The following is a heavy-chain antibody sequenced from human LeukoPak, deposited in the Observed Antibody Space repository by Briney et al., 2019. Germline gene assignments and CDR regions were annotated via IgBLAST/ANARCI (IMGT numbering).Heavy chain of an antibody. CDR3: ASLGYCSSTSCYTAAPFDY. CDR1: GFTFSSYA. Sequence: PGGSLRLSCAASGFTFSSYAMSWVRQAPGKGLEWVSAISGSGGSTYYADSVKGRFTISRDNSKNTLYLQMNSLRAEDTAVYYCASLGYCSSTSCYTAAPFDYWGQGTLVTVSS. V-gene: IGHV3-23*01. D-gene: IGHD2-2*02. J-gene: IGHJ4*02. CDR2: ISGSGGST.